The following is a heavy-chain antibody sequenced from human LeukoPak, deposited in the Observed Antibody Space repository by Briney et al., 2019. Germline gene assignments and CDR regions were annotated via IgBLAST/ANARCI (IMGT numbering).Heavy chain of an antibody. D-gene: IGHD3-10*01. CDR1: GGSISSGDYY. CDR2: IYYRGST. CDR3: ARGGGYYYGSGTMNVPSY. Sequence: PSETLSLTCTVSGGSISSGDYYWSWIRQPPGKGLECIRYIYYRGSTYYSPSLKSRVTMSVDTSRNQFSLKLSSVTAADTAVYYCARGGGYYYGSGTMNVPSYWGQGTLVTVSS. V-gene: IGHV4-30-4*01. J-gene: IGHJ4*02.